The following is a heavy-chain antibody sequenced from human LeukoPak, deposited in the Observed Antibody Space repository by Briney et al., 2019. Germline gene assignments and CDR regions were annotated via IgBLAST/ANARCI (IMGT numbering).Heavy chain of an antibody. Sequence: GASVKVSCKASGYTFTSYYMHWVRQAPGQGPEWMGIINPSGGSTSYAQKFQGRVTMTRDTSTSTVYMELSSLRSEDTAVYYCARDRGSIAAAGLGWFDPWGQGTLATVSS. CDR2: INPSGGST. CDR3: ARDRGSIAAAGLGWFDP. D-gene: IGHD6-13*01. J-gene: IGHJ5*02. V-gene: IGHV1-46*01. CDR1: GYTFTSYY.